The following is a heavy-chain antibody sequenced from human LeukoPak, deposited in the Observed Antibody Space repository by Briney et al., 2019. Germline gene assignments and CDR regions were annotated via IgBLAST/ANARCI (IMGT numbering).Heavy chain of an antibody. J-gene: IGHJ6*02. CDR1: GFTFSSYA. D-gene: IGHD4-23*01. V-gene: IGHV3-23*01. CDR3: ATSLDYGGNSGYYGMDV. CDR2: ISGSGGST. Sequence: PGGSLRLSCAASGFTFSSYAMSWVRQAPGKGLEWVSAISGSGGSTYYADSVKGRFTISRDNAKNSLYLQMNSLRAEDTAVYYCATSLDYGGNSGYYGMDVWGQGTTVTVSS.